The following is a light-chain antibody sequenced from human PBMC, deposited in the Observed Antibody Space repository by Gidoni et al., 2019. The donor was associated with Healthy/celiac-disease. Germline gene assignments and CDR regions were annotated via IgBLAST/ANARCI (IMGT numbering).Light chain of an antibody. CDR2: DAS. J-gene: IGKJ4*01. Sequence: EIVFTQSPATLSLSPGERATLSCRASQSVSSYLAWYQQKPGQAPRLLIYDASNRATGIPARFSGSGSGTDFTLTISSLEPEDFAVYYCQQRSNWLLTFGGXTKVEIK. V-gene: IGKV3-11*01. CDR1: QSVSSY. CDR3: QQRSNWLLT.